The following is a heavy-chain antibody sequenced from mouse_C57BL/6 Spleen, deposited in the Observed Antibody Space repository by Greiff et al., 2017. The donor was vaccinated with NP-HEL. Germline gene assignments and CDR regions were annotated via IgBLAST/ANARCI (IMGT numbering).Heavy chain of an antibody. J-gene: IGHJ2*01. Sequence: EVKLVESGGGLVKPGGSLKLSCAASGFTFSSYTMSWVRQTPEKRLEWVATISGGGGNTYYPDSVKGRFTISRDNAKNTLYLQMSSLRSEDTALYYCARHFMVTGRYYFDDWGQGTTLTVSS. CDR2: ISGGGGNT. V-gene: IGHV5-9*01. CDR3: ARHFMVTGRYYFDD. D-gene: IGHD2-2*01. CDR1: GFTFSSYT.